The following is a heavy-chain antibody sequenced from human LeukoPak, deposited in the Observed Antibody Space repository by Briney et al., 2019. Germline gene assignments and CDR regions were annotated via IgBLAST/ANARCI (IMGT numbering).Heavy chain of an antibody. CDR2: IHYSGST. J-gene: IGHJ4*02. D-gene: IGHD5-12*01. Sequence: SETLSLTCTVSGDSVSRYYWSWIRQPPGKGLEWIAFIHYSGSTNYNPSLKSRVSISIDTSRNQFSLRLSSVTAADTAVYYCAKHLVATTPFFDYWDQGTLVTVSS. V-gene: IGHV4-59*08. CDR1: GDSVSRYY. CDR3: AKHLVATTPFFDY.